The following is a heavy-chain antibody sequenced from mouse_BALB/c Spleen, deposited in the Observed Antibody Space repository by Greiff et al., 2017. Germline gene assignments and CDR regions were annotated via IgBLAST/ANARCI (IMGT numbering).Heavy chain of an antibody. CDR1: GFTFTDYY. Sequence: EVQVVESGGGLVQPGGSLRLSCATSGFTFTDYYMSWVRQPPGKALEWLGFIRNKANGYTTEYSASVKGRFTISRDNSQSILYLQMNTLRAEDSATYYCARVPLYYGYDYWGQGTTLTVSS. J-gene: IGHJ2*01. D-gene: IGHD2-2*01. CDR3: ARVPLYYGYDY. V-gene: IGHV7-3*02. CDR2: IRNKANGYTT.